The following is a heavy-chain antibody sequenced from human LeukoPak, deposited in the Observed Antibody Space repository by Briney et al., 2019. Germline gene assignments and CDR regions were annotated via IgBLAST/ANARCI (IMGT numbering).Heavy chain of an antibody. V-gene: IGHV3-7*01. CDR2: IKQDGSEK. CDR1: GFTFSSYW. Sequence: GGSLRLSCAASGFTFSSYWMSWVRQAPGKGLEGVANIKQDGSEKYYVDSVEGRFTISRDNAKNSLYLQMNSLRAEDTAVYYCARGLAPPVGDGDYWGQGTLVTVSS. CDR3: ARGLAPPVGDGDY. D-gene: IGHD1-26*01. J-gene: IGHJ4*02.